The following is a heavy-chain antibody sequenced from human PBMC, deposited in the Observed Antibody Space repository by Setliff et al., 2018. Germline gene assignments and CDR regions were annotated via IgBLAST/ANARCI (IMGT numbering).Heavy chain of an antibody. V-gene: IGHV4-61*09. CDR2: IYTSWST. CDR1: GDSISSRRNY. Sequence: SETLSLTCTVSGDSISSRRNYWGWFRQPAGKELEWIGQIYTSWSTNYNPSLKRRVTISLDTSKNQFSLSLTSVTADESTSTAYMELSSLGSEDTAVYYCAGGQPLVRKYYYYMDVWGKGTTVTVSS. J-gene: IGHJ6*03. CDR3: MELSSLGSEDTAVYYCAGGQPLVRKYYYYMDV. D-gene: IGHD3-10*01.